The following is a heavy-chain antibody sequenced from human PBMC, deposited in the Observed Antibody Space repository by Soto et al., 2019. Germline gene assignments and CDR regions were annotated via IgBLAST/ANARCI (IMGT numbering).Heavy chain of an antibody. J-gene: IGHJ3*02. CDR1: GFTFSSYG. D-gene: IGHD3-22*01. Sequence: GGSLRLSCAASGFTFSSYGMHWVRQAPGKGLEWVAVISYDGSNKYYADSVKGRFTISRDNSKNTLYLQMNSLRAEDTAVYYCAKRADDSSGYYIDDAFDIWGQGTMVTVSS. CDR3: AKRADDSSGYYIDDAFDI. V-gene: IGHV3-30*18. CDR2: ISYDGSNK.